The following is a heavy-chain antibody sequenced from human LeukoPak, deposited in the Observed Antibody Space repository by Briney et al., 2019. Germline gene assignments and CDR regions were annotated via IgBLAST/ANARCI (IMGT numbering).Heavy chain of an antibody. CDR2: ISGNGIRA. V-gene: IGHV3-23*01. J-gene: IGHJ4*02. Sequence: PGGSLRLSCAASGFIFSTYAMTWVRQAPGKGLEWVSDISGNGIRANYADSVKGRLTISRDNSKNTLYLQMDSLRADDTAVYYCAKSSGSWAIIVEYWGQGTLVTVSS. D-gene: IGHD1-26*01. CDR3: AKSSGSWAIIVEY. CDR1: GFIFSTYA.